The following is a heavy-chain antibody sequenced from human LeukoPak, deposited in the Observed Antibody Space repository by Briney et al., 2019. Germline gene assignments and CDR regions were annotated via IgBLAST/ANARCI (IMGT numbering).Heavy chain of an antibody. CDR3: TRSKAYYYDSSGYSGY. CDR2: IRSKAYGGTT. CDR1: GLTFGDYA. D-gene: IGHD3-22*01. Sequence: GGSLRLSCTASGLTFGDYAMSWVRQAPGKGLEWVGFIRSKAYGGTTEYAASVKGRFTISRDDSKSIAYLQMNSLKTEDTAVYYCTRSKAYYYDSSGYSGYWGQGTLVTVSS. J-gene: IGHJ4*02. V-gene: IGHV3-49*04.